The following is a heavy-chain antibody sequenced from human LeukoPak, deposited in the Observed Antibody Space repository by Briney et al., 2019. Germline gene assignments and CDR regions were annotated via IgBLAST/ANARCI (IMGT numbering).Heavy chain of an antibody. CDR2: INHSGST. J-gene: IGHJ1*01. Sequence: SETLSLTCAVYGGSFSGYYWSWIRQPPGKGLEWIGEINHSGSTNYNPSLKSRVTISVDTSKNQFSLKLSSVTAADTAVYYCARRTHYYGSGSFPFQHWGQGTLVTVSS. V-gene: IGHV4-34*01. D-gene: IGHD3-10*01. CDR3: ARRTHYYGSGSFPFQH. CDR1: GGSFSGYY.